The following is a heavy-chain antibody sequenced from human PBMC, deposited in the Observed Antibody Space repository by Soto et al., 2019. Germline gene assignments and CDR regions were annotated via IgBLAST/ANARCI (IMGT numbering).Heavy chain of an antibody. Sequence: QAHLVQSGGEVKKPGASVRVSCKASGYTLSTNGLSWVRQAPGQRFEWLGWISTNNGRTNYAHNFQGRVIMTTDTSTNTSYMELGNLRSDDTAVYYCVRDDGGLVRYYYHGLDVWGQGTTVAVTS. CDR2: ISTNNGRT. CDR1: GYTLSTNG. D-gene: IGHD6-6*01. J-gene: IGHJ6*02. CDR3: VRDDGGLVRYYYHGLDV. V-gene: IGHV1-18*04.